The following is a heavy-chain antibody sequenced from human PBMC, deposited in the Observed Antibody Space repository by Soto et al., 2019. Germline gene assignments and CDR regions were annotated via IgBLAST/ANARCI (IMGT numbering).Heavy chain of an antibody. CDR2: IKQDGSEM. D-gene: IGHD1-7*01. CDR1: GFSFSTYW. V-gene: IGHV3-7*01. Sequence: EVQLVESGGGLVQPGGSLRLSCAASGFSFSTYWMSWVRQAPGKGLEWVANIKQDGSEMYYVDSVKGRFTISRDNAKNSLYLQMNSLRAEDTAVYYCARGGFWNLEAFGFWGQGTMVTVSS. J-gene: IGHJ3*01. CDR3: ARGGFWNLEAFGF.